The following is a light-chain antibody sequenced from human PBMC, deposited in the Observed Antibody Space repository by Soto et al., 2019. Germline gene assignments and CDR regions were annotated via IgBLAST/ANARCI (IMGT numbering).Light chain of an antibody. Sequence: EIVLTQSPGTLSLSPGERATLSCRASQSVSSSYLAWYQQKPGQAPRLLIHGVSTRATGIPDRFSGSGSGTDFTLTISRLEPEDFAVYYCQQYGTSPSIFGQGTKLEIK. CDR3: QQYGTSPSI. CDR1: QSVSSSY. V-gene: IGKV3-20*01. J-gene: IGKJ2*01. CDR2: GVS.